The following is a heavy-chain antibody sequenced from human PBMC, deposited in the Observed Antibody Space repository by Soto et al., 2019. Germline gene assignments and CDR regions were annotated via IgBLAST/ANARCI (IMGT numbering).Heavy chain of an antibody. D-gene: IGHD2-2*01. V-gene: IGHV4-30-4*01. CDR2: IYYSGST. CDR1: GGSISSGDYY. J-gene: IGHJ5*02. CDR3: AREAPTEFVPYNWFDP. Sequence: SETLSLTCTVSGGSISSGDYYWSWIRQPPGKGLEWIGYIYYSGSTYYNPSLKSRVTISVDTSKNQFSLKLSSVTAADTAVYYCAREAPTEFVPYNWFDPWGQGTLVTVSS.